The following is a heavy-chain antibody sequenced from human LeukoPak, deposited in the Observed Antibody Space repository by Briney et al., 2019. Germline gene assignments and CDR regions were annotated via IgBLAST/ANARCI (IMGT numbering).Heavy chain of an antibody. V-gene: IGHV1-69*05. CDR3: ALSLLNAFDT. Sequence: GASVKVSCKASGGTFSSYAISWVRQAPGQGLEWMGGIIPIFGTANYAQKFQGRVTITRNTSISTAYMELSSLRSENTAVYYCALSLLNAFDTWGQGTLVTVSS. CDR1: GGTFSSYA. J-gene: IGHJ3*02. CDR2: IIPIFGTA.